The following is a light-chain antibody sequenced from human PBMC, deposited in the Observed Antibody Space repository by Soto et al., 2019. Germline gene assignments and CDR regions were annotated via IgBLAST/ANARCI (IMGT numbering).Light chain of an antibody. Sequence: DVVMTQSPPSLPFTLGQPASLSCRSSQSLVHSDGNTYLNWFQQRPGHSPRRLIYKVSNRDSGVPGRYSGSGSGTDFTLKIRRVEAEDVGVYYCMQRPQWPWTFSQGTNVEMK. J-gene: IGKJ1*01. CDR2: KVS. V-gene: IGKV2-30*02. CDR3: MQRPQWPWT. CDR1: QSLVHSDGNTY.